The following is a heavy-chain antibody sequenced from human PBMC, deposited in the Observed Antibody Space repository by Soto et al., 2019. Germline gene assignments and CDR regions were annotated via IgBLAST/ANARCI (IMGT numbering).Heavy chain of an antibody. J-gene: IGHJ3*02. CDR1: GFTVSSNY. CDR2: IYSGGST. V-gene: IGHV3-53*01. CDR3: ARDLDLGAFDI. D-gene: IGHD1-1*01. Sequence: GSLRLSCAASGFTVSSNYMSWVRQAPGKGLEWVSVIYSGGSTYYADSVKGRFTISRDNSKNTLYLQMNSLRAEDTAVYYCARDLDLGAFDIWGQGTMVTVSS.